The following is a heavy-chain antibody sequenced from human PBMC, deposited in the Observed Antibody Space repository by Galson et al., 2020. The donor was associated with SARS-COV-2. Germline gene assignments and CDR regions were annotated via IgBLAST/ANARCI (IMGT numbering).Heavy chain of an antibody. J-gene: IGHJ6*02. CDR1: GFTFDDYA. CDR2: SSWNSGSI. D-gene: IGHD3-10*02. V-gene: IGHV3-9*01. Sequence: GGSLRLSCAASGFTFDDYAKHWVRKAQRPGLEWDSGSSWNSGSIGYANSAKGRFTSSRDNAKNSLYLQMNCLGAEDTALYYCANFDVSVRGEVCMGVWGQGTTVTVAS. CDR3: ANFDVSVRGEVCMGV.